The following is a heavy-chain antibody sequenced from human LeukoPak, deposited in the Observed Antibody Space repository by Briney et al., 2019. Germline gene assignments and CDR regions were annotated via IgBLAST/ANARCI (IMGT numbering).Heavy chain of an antibody. D-gene: IGHD3-10*01. CDR1: GGSISSSSYY. J-gene: IGHJ6*03. V-gene: IGHV4-39*07. Sequence: ASETLSLTCTVSGGSISSSSYYWGWIRQPPGKGLEWIGSIYYSGSTNYNPSLKSRVTISVDTSKNQFSLKLSSVTAADTAVYYCARLGYNYYGSGSYYPPYYYYYYMDVWGKGTTVTISS. CDR2: IYYSGST. CDR3: ARLGYNYYGSGSYYPPYYYYYYMDV.